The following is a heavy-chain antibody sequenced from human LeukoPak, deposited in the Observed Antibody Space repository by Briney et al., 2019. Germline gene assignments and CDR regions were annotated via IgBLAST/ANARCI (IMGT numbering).Heavy chain of an antibody. Sequence: GGSLRLSCAASGFTFSNYGMHWVRQAPGKGLEWVTVISYDGSNEYYVDSVKGRFTISRDNSKNTLYLQMNSLRAEDTAVYYCAKDPSRIEPFDYWGQGTLVTVSS. D-gene: IGHD1-14*01. V-gene: IGHV3-30*18. CDR2: ISYDGSNE. CDR1: GFTFSNYG. J-gene: IGHJ4*02. CDR3: AKDPSRIEPFDY.